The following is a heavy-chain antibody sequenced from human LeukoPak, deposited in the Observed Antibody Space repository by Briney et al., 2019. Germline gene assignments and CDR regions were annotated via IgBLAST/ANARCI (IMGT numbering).Heavy chain of an antibody. CDR3: ARDRGNVLLWFGEFYGMDV. J-gene: IGHJ6*02. D-gene: IGHD3-10*01. V-gene: IGHV3-7*01. CDR1: GFTFSSYW. CDR2: IKQDGSEK. Sequence: PGGSLRLSCAAPGFTFSSYWMSWVRQAPGKGLEWVANIKQDGSEKYYVDSVKGRFTISRDNAKNSLYLQMNSLRAEDTAVYYCARDRGNVLLWFGEFYGMDVWGQGTTVTVSS.